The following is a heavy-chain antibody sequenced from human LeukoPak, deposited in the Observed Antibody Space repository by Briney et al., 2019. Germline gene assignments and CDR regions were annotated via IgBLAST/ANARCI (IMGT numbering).Heavy chain of an antibody. CDR3: VRPIRRGYSYFHRGIDAFDI. J-gene: IGHJ3*02. D-gene: IGHD5-18*01. CDR1: GFTFSSYW. V-gene: IGHV3-7*03. CDR2: INQDGSEK. Sequence: PVRALRLSCAPSGFTFSSYWMSWVRQAPGEGLEWVADINQDGSEKYYVHSVKGPSTISRDNAKNSLYLQMNSLRAEDTAVYYCVRPIRRGYSYFHRGIDAFDIWGQGTMVTVSS.